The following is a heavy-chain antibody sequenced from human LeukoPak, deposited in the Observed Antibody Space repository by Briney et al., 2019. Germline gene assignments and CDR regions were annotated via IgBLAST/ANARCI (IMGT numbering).Heavy chain of an antibody. CDR2: IYSGGST. Sequence: QPGGSLRLSCAASGFTVSSKYTSWVRQAPGKGLEWVSVIYSGGSTYYADSVKGRFTISRDNSKNTLYLQMNSLGAEDTAVYHCVRGAAATLFDYWGQGTLVTVSS. CDR1: GFTVSSKY. D-gene: IGHD1-26*01. V-gene: IGHV3-66*01. J-gene: IGHJ4*02. CDR3: VRGAAATLFDY.